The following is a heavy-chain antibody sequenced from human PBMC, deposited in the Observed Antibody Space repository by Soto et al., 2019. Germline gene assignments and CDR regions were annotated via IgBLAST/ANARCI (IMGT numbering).Heavy chain of an antibody. CDR1: GGSFSGYY. V-gene: IGHV4-34*01. CDR2: INHSGST. D-gene: IGHD1-7*01. J-gene: IGHJ6*04. CDR3: ARAGYNWNYEPCYGMEV. Sequence: SETLSLTCAVYGGSFSGYYWSLIRQPPGKGLEWIGEINHSGSTNYNPSLKSRVTISVDTSKNQFSLKLSSVTAAETAVYYRARAGYNWNYEPCYGMEVWGKGTKVTVSS.